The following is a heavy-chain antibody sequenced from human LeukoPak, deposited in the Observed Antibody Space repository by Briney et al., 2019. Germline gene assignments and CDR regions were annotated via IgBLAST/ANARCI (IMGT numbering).Heavy chain of an antibody. CDR1: GFTLSSYW. CDR3: VRDSPHQNAFDI. CDR2: MESGSGT. J-gene: IGHJ3*02. V-gene: IGHV3-74*01. Sequence: GGSLRLSCAASGFTLSSYWMHWVRQAPGKGLAWVSRMESGSGTTYADSVKGRFTISRDSAKNTLYLQMDSLRAEDTAVYYCVRDSPHQNAFDIWGQGTMVTVSS.